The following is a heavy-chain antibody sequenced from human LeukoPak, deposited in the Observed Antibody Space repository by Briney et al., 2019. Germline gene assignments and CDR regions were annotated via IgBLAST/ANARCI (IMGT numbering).Heavy chain of an antibody. Sequence: PSETLSLTCTVSGGSISSYCWSCIRQPPGKGLEWIGYIYYSGSTNYNPSLKSRVTISVDTSKNQFSLKLSSVTAADTAVYYCARGCPGELDYWGQGTLVTVSS. V-gene: IGHV4-59*01. J-gene: IGHJ4*02. CDR3: ARGCPGELDY. CDR2: IYYSGST. CDR1: GGSISSYC. D-gene: IGHD7-27*01.